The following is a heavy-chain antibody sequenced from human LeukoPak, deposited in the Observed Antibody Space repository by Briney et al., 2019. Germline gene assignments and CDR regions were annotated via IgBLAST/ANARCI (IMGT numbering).Heavy chain of an antibody. D-gene: IGHD3-22*01. V-gene: IGHV3-33*01. CDR2: IWYDGSNK. CDR1: GFTFSSYG. Sequence: GGSLRLSCAASGFTFSSYGMHWVRQAPGKGLEWVAVIWYDGSNKYYADSVKGRFTISRDNSKNTLYLQMNSLRAEDTTVYYCAREEVGYDSSGYYDYWGQGTLVTVSS. CDR3: AREEVGYDSSGYYDY. J-gene: IGHJ4*02.